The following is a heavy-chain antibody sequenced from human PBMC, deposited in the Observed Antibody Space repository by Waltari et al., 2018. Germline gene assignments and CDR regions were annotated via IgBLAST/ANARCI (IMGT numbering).Heavy chain of an antibody. CDR1: GGSISSHY. V-gene: IGHV4-59*11. D-gene: IGHD1-26*01. Sequence: QVQLQESGPGLVKHSETLSRTCTVSGGSISSHYWGWIRQTPGKGLEWIGYIYYGGSTYYNPSLKSRVTISVDTSKNQFSLNLNSVTAADTAVYYCTRAPFSGSYYLYYFDYWGQGSLVIVSS. CDR2: IYYGGST. CDR3: TRAPFSGSYYLYYFDY. J-gene: IGHJ4*02.